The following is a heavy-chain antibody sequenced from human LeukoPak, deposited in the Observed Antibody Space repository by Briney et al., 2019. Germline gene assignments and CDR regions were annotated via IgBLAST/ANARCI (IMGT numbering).Heavy chain of an antibody. CDR1: GGSISSGGYY. Sequence: SQTLSLTCTVSGGSISSGGYYWSWLRQHPGTGLEWLGYIYYSGSTYYNPSLKSRVTISVDTSKNQFSLKLSSVTAADTAVYYCARVGPGYYDSSGYWTAPAFDIWGQGTMVTVSS. V-gene: IGHV4-31*03. CDR2: IYYSGST. J-gene: IGHJ3*02. D-gene: IGHD3-22*01. CDR3: ARVGPGYYDSSGYWTAPAFDI.